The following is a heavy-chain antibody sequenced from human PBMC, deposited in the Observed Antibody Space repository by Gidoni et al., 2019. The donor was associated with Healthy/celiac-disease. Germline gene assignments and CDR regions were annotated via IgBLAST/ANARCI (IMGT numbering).Heavy chain of an antibody. CDR3: AREAWIAFDY. CDR2: LSYDGSNQ. V-gene: IGHV3-30-3*01. D-gene: IGHD5-12*01. CDR1: GFTFSSYA. Sequence: QVQLVESGGGVVQPGRSLSLPCAASGFTFSSYAMHWVRQAPGKGLEWVAVLSYDGSNQYYADSVKGRFTISRDNSKNTLYLQMNSLRAEDTAVYYCAREAWIAFDYWGQGTLVTVSS. J-gene: IGHJ4*02.